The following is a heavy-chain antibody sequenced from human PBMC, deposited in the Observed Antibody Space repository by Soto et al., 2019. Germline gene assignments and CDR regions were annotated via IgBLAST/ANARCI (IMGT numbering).Heavy chain of an antibody. V-gene: IGHV4-34*01. CDR3: ARGPRQPKRLRYYFDY. Sequence: SETLSLTCAVYGGSFSGYYWSWIRQPPGKGLEWIGEINHSGSTNYNPSLKSRVTISVDTSKNQFSLKLSSVTAADTAVYYCARGPRQPKRLRYYFDYWGQGTLVTVSS. CDR1: GGSFSGYY. D-gene: IGHD2-2*01. J-gene: IGHJ4*02. CDR2: INHSGST.